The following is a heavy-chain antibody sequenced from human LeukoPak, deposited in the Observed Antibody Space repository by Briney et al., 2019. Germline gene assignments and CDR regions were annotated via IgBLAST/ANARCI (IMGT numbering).Heavy chain of an antibody. J-gene: IGHJ2*01. CDR1: GYTFTSYW. V-gene: IGHV5-51*01. D-gene: IGHD2-2*01. CDR3: ARHWRYCSSTSCYPWYFDL. CDR2: IYPGDSDT. Sequence: ASVKVSCKASGYTFTSYWIGWVRQMPGKGLEWMGIIYPGDSDTRYSPSFQGQVTISADKSISTAYLQWSSLKASDTAMYYCARHWRYCSSTSCYPWYFDLWGRGTLVTVSS.